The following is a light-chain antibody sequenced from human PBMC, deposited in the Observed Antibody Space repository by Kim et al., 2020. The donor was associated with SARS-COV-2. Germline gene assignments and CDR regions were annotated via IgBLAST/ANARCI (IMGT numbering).Light chain of an antibody. J-gene: IGLJ3*02. CDR2: DVS. Sequence: QSVLTQPASVPGSPGQSITISCTGTSSDVGGYNYVSWYQQHPGKAPKLMIYDVSNRPSGVSNRFSGSKSGNTASLTISGLQAEDEADYYCSSYTSSSFWVFGGGTQLTVL. V-gene: IGLV2-14*03. CDR1: SSDVGGYNY. CDR3: SSYTSSSFWV.